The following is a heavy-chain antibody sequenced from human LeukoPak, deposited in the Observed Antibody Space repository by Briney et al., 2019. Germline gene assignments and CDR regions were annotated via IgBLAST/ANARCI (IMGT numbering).Heavy chain of an antibody. CDR1: GFTFSSYA. D-gene: IGHD7-27*01. CDR3: AKVLTGSQDY. V-gene: IGHV3-23*01. J-gene: IGHJ4*02. Sequence: GGSLRLSCAASGFTFSSYAMSWVRQAPGKGLEWLSTIGGGGENTYYADSVGGRFTISRDNSKNTVYLQMKSLRAEDTAVYFCAKVLTGSQDYWGQGTLVTVSS. CDR2: IGGGGENT.